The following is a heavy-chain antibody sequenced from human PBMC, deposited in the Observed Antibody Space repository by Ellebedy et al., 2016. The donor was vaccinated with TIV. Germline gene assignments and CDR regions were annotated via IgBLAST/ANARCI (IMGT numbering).Heavy chain of an antibody. Sequence: PGGSLRLSCAASGFTFSPYAMAWVRQAPGKGLEWVSGIVGSGAQKYADSVKGRFTISRDNSKNTLYLQMNSLRAEDTAVYYCARDIGYPSGDFDYWGQGTLVTVSS. J-gene: IGHJ4*02. V-gene: IGHV3-23*01. CDR2: IVGSGA. CDR1: GFTFSPYA. CDR3: ARDIGYPSGDFDY. D-gene: IGHD1-26*01.